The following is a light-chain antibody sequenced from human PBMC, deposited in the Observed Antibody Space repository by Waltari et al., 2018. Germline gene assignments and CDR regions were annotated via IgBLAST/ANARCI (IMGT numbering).Light chain of an antibody. V-gene: IGLV1-36*01. Sequence: QSVLTQSASVSEAPRQRVTISCSGSSSNIGNNAVNWYQPVPGKAPKLLIYYDDLLSSGVSDRFSGSKSGTSASLAISGLQSEDEADYYCAAWDDSLNGVIFGGGTKLTVL. CDR1: SSNIGNNA. CDR2: YDD. CDR3: AAWDDSLNGVI. J-gene: IGLJ2*01.